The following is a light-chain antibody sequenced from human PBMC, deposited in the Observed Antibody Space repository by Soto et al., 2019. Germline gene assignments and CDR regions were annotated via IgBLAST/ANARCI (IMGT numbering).Light chain of an antibody. CDR2: DAS. CDR1: QNVYNN. J-gene: IGKJ4*01. Sequence: EIVMTQSPATLSVSPGEGATLSCKASQNVYNNLAWYQQRPGQPPRLLIYDASTRATGISARFSGSGYGTEFTLTISSLQSEDFAVYFCQLCRNLPLTISGGP. V-gene: IGKV3-15*01. CDR3: QLCRNLPLT.